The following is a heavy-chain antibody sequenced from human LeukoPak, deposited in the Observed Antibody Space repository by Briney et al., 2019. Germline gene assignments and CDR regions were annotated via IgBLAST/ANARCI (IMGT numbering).Heavy chain of an antibody. D-gene: IGHD6-19*01. CDR1: GYTFTSYD. J-gene: IGHJ6*02. V-gene: IGHV1-46*01. CDR2: VHPSTGST. CDR3: AREWGLRLAVNPKGMGV. Sequence: ASVKVSCKASGYTFTSYDIHWVRQAPGQGLEWMAIVHPSTGSTSFTQKFQGRVTMTSDTSTRTVYMELSSLRSEDTAVYYCAREWGLRLAVNPKGMGVWGQGTTVIVSS.